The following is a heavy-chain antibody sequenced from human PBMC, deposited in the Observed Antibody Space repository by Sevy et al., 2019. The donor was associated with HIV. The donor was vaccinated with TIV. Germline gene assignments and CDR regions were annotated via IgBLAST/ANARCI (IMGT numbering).Heavy chain of an antibody. CDR2: INPNSGGT. Sequence: ASVKVSCKASGYTFTGYYMHWVRQAPGQGLEWMGRINPNSGGTNYAQKFQGRVTMTRDTSISTAYMELSRLRSDDTAVYYCARGYCSGGSSYYYYGMDVWGHGTTVTVSS. J-gene: IGHJ6*02. V-gene: IGHV1-2*06. D-gene: IGHD2-15*01. CDR1: GYTFTGYY. CDR3: ARGYCSGGSSYYYYGMDV.